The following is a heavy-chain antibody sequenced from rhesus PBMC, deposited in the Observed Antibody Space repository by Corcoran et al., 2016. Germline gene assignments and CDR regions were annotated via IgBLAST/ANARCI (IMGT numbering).Heavy chain of an antibody. CDR1: GGSISGYY. CDR3: ARQTSGLAVTDV. V-gene: IGHV4S11*01. Sequence: QVQLQESGLGLVKPSETLSLTCTVSGGSISGYYWNWIRYIPGNGLEWIATIHGIGTPTNYKPALKRRGTLAVGTSKNQFSLKLTSVTAADTAVYYCARQTSGLAVTDVWGPGFLVTVSS. D-gene: IGHD6-31*01. J-gene: IGHJ5-1*01. CDR2: IHGIGTPT.